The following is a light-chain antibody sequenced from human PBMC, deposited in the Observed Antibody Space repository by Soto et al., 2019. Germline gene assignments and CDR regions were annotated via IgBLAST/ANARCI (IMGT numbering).Light chain of an antibody. V-gene: IGKV1-5*03. J-gene: IGKJ1*01. CDR3: QQYGRYRT. CDR2: KAS. Sequence: DIQMTQSPSTLSASVGDRVTITCRASQGTSTWLAWYQHKPGKAPNLLIYKASSLESGVPSRFSGSGSGTEFTLTISSLQPDDVATYYCQQYGRYRTFGQGTKVEIK. CDR1: QGTSTW.